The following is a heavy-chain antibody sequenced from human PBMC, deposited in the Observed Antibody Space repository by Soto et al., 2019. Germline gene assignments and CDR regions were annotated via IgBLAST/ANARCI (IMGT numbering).Heavy chain of an antibody. J-gene: IGHJ3*02. CDR2: IYSGGST. V-gene: IGHV3-53*04. Sequence: RDSCGAGEVTISSNYMSRVRKTPGKGLEWVSVIYSGGSTYYADSVKGRFTISRHNSKNTLYLQMNSLRAEDTAVYYCARVRYDYIWGSLEGAFDIWGQGTMVTVSS. D-gene: IGHD3-16*01. CDR1: EVTISSNY. CDR3: ARVRYDYIWGSLEGAFDI.